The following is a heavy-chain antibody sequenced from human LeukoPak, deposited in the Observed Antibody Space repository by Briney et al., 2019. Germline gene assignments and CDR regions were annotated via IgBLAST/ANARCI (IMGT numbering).Heavy chain of an antibody. V-gene: IGHV3-74*01. CDR2: INSDGSIT. Sequence: GGSLRLSCAASGFTFSSYWVHWVRQAPGKGLVWVSRINSDGSITSYADSVKGRFTISRDNAKNTLYLQMNSPRAEDMAIYYCARNLGLRDDYWGQGTLVTVSS. CDR1: GFTFSSYW. J-gene: IGHJ4*02. CDR3: ARNLGLRDDY. D-gene: IGHD4-17*01.